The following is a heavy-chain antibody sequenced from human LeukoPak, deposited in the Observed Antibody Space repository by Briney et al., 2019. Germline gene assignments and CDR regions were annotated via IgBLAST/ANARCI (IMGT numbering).Heavy chain of an antibody. CDR2: IYWDDDK. D-gene: IGHD6-13*01. CDR3: AHSTAAGTSYWFDP. CDR1: AFSLSTSGVG. V-gene: IGHV2-5*02. J-gene: IGHJ5*02. Sequence: ESGPTLVKPTQPLTLTCTFSAFSLSTSGVGVGWIRQPPGKALEWLALIYWDDDKRYSPSLKSRLTITKDTSKNQVVLTMTNMDPVDTATYYCAHSTAAGTSYWFDPWGQGTLVTVSS.